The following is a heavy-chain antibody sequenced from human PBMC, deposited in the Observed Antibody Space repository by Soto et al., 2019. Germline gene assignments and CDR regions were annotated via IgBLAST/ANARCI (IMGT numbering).Heavy chain of an antibody. CDR2: ISPSTSHI. Sequence: EVHLVESGGGLVKPGGSLRLSCAVSGFTFSSCTMNWVRQAPGKGLEWVSSISPSTSHIYYADSVRGRFTISRDNAKNSRLLQMNSLRPEDTAVYYCSGWRGGAFPQNYGMALWGQGTRVTVSS. D-gene: IGHD3-3*01. V-gene: IGHV3-21*01. CDR1: GFTFSSCT. J-gene: IGHJ6*02. CDR3: SGWRGGAFPQNYGMAL.